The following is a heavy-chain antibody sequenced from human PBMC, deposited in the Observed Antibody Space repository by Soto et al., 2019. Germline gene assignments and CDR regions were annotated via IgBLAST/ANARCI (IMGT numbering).Heavy chain of an antibody. CDR1: GVTFNTYG. J-gene: IGHJ6*02. CDR2: IWNDGNTK. CDR3: ARPLVAPVAGPYYYCMDV. V-gene: IGHV3-33*01. D-gene: IGHD6-19*01. Sequence: QIQLVESGGGVVQPVRSLRLSCAASGVTFNTYGINWVRQSPGKGLEWVSVIWNDGNTKYYADSVKGRFTISRDNLKNTMYLQMNRLTADDTAVYYCARPLVAPVAGPYYYCMDVWGQGTTVTVPS.